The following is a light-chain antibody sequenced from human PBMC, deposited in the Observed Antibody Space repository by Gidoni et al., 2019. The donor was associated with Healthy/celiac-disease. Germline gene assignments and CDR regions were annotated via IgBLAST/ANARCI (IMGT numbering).Light chain of an antibody. CDR1: QRVSSY. CDR3: QQRSNWPLT. CDR2: DAS. J-gene: IGKJ4*01. Sequence: EIVLTQAPSTLSLSPGERATLSCRASQRVSSYLAWYQQKPGQAPRLLIYDASHSATGIPARFSGSGSGTDFTLTLSSLEPDDFAVYYCQQRSNWPLTFGGGTKVEIK. V-gene: IGKV3-11*01.